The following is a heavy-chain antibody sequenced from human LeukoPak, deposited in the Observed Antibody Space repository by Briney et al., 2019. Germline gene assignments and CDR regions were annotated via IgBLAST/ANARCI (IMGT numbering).Heavy chain of an antibody. CDR1: GFTLSSHG. CDR3: ARGLSFGSLDF. J-gene: IGHJ4*02. CDR2: MWYDGSKE. Sequence: PGGSLRLSCAASGFTLSSHGMHWVRQAPGKGLEWVAGMWYDGSKEDYADSVKGRFTISRDMSKNTLNLQMNSLRVEDTAMFYCARGLSFGSLDFRGQGTLVTVSS. V-gene: IGHV3-33*01. D-gene: IGHD1-26*01.